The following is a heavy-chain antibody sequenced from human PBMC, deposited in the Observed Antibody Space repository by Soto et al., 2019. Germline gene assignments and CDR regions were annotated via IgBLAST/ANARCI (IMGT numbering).Heavy chain of an antibody. J-gene: IGHJ3*01. Sequence: EVQLVESGGGLVMPGGSLRLSCAASGFTFSTYHMNWVRQAPGKGLEWVSSINPSSSHIYYADSVRGRFTISRHNSKNSMDLQMNSLRTADAAVYYCARGYCGGGGCYLRRDAIDVWGQGKMVTVSS. CDR3: ARGYCGGGGCYLRRDAIDV. CDR1: GFTFSTYH. D-gene: IGHD2-15*01. V-gene: IGHV3-21*01. CDR2: INPSSSHI.